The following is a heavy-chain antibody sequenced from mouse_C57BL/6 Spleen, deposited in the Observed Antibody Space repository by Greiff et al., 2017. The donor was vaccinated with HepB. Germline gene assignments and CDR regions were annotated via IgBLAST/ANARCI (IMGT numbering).Heavy chain of an antibody. D-gene: IGHD4-1*01. V-gene: IGHV5-9*01. J-gene: IGHJ4*01. Sequence: EVQGVESGGGLVKPGGSLKLSCAASGFTFSSYTMSWVRQTPEKRLEWVATISGGGGNTYYPDSVKGRFTISRDNAKNTLYLQMSSLRSEDTALYYCARQRTGTYAMDYWGQGTSVTVSS. CDR3: ARQRTGTYAMDY. CDR1: GFTFSSYT. CDR2: ISGGGGNT.